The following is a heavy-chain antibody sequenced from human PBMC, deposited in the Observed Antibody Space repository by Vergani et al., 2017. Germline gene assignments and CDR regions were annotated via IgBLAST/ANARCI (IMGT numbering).Heavy chain of an antibody. D-gene: IGHD2-2*01. CDR1: GYTFTSYA. J-gene: IGHJ5*02. CDR3: ARDQTIVVVPAAICDWFDP. CDR2: INTNTGNP. Sequence: QVQLVQSGSELKKPGASVKVSCKASGYTFTSYAMNWVRQAPGQGLEWMGWINTNTGNPTYAQGFTGRFVFSLDTSVSTAYLQISSLKAEDTAVYYGARDQTIVVVPAAICDWFDPWGQGTLVTVSS. V-gene: IGHV7-4-1*02.